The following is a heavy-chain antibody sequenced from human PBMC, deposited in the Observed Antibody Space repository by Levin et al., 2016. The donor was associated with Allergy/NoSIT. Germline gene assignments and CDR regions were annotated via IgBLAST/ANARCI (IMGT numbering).Heavy chain of an antibody. D-gene: IGHD3-3*01. Sequence: VRQAPGKGLVWVSRINSDGSSTSYADSVKGRFTISRDNAKNTLYLQMNSLRAEDTAVYYCAREARTYYDFWSGYYTPHYYYYYYMDVWGKGTTVTVSS. CDR2: INSDGSST. V-gene: IGHV3-74*01. CDR3: AREARTYYDFWSGYYTPHYYYYYYMDV. J-gene: IGHJ6*03.